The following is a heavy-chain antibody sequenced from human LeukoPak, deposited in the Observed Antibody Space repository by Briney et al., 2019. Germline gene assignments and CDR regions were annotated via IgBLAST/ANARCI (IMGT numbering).Heavy chain of an antibody. CDR2: ISGSGGST. CDR1: RFTFSSYA. Sequence: GGSLRLSCAASRFTFSSYAMSWVRQAPGKGLEWVSAISGSGGSTYYADSVKGRFTISRDNSKNTLYLQMNSLRAEDTAVYYCAKGQWFGESSRGMDVWGQGTTVTVSS. V-gene: IGHV3-23*01. CDR3: AKGQWFGESSRGMDV. D-gene: IGHD3-10*01. J-gene: IGHJ6*02.